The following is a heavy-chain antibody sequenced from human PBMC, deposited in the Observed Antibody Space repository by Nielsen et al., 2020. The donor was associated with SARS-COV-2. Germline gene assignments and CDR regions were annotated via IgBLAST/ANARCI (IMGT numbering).Heavy chain of an antibody. CDR3: AKLAAAATDDAFDI. CDR1: GFTFSSLW. CDR2: IKPDGSEK. V-gene: IGHV3-7*03. Sequence: GESLKISCAASGFTFSSLWMSWVRQVPGKGLEWVADIKPDGSEKVYVDSVKGRFTISRDNAKNSLYLQMNSLRAEDTALYYCAKLAAAATDDAFDIWGQGTMVTVSS. D-gene: IGHD6-13*01. J-gene: IGHJ3*02.